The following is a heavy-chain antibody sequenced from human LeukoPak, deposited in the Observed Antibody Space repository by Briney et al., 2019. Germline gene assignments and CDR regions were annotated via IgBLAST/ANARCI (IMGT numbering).Heavy chain of an antibody. CDR1: GGSFSGYY. V-gene: IGHV4-34*01. CDR3: ARGANYDILTGYGYYFDY. Sequence: SETLSLTCAVYGGSFSGYYWSWIRQPPGKGLEWIGEINHSGSTNCNPSLKSRVTISVDTSKNQFSLKLSSVTAADTAVYYCARGANYDILTGYGYYFDYWGQGTLVTVSS. J-gene: IGHJ4*02. CDR2: INHSGST. D-gene: IGHD3-9*01.